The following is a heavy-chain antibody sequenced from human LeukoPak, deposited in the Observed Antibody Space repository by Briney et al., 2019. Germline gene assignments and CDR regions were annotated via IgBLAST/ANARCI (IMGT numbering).Heavy chain of an antibody. D-gene: IGHD7-27*01. J-gene: IGHJ4*02. CDR3: ARDGGLWVSAHWGDS. V-gene: IGHV3-30-3*01. CDR2: ISYDGSNK. Sequence: GRSLRLSCAASGFTFSSYAMHWVRQAPGKGLEWVAVISYDGSNKYYADSVKGRFTISRDNSKNTLYLQMNSLRAEDTAVYYCARDGGLWVSAHWGDSWGRGTLVTVSS. CDR1: GFTFSSYA.